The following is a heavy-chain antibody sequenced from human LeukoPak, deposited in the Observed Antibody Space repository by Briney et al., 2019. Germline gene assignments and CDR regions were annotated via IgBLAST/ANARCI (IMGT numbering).Heavy chain of an antibody. Sequence: GGSLRLSCAASGFTFSSYGMHWVRQAPGKGLEWVAVISYDGSNKYYADSVKGRFTVSRDNSKNTLYLQMNSLRAEDTAVYYCARGMVRGPCFDYWGQGTLVTVSS. J-gene: IGHJ4*02. V-gene: IGHV3-30*03. CDR1: GFTFSSYG. CDR3: ARGMVRGPCFDY. CDR2: ISYDGSNK. D-gene: IGHD3-10*01.